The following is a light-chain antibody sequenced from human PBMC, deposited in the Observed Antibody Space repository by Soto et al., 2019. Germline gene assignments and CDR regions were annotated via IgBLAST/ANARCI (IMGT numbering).Light chain of an antibody. CDR3: QQYGSSIFT. CDR1: QSVSSSY. V-gene: IGKV3-20*01. Sequence: EIVLTQSPGTLSLSPGERATLSCRASQSVSSSYLAWYQQKPGQAPRLLIHGASSRATGIPDRFSGSGSGTLFTLTISRLEPEDFAVYYCQQYGSSIFTFGPGTKLDIK. CDR2: GAS. J-gene: IGKJ3*01.